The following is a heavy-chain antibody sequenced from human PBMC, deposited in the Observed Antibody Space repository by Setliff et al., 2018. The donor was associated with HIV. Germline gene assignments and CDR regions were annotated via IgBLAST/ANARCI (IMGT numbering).Heavy chain of an antibody. J-gene: IGHJ3*02. CDR2: IYHSGST. CDR1: GGSFSGYY. Sequence: PSETLSLTCAVYGGSFSGYYWSWIRQSPGKGLEWIGSIYHSGSTFYNPSLKSRVTISVDTSKNQFSLKLSSVTAADSARYYCARDLDSGDNAFDIWGQGTMVTVSS. CDR3: ARDLDSGDNAFDI. V-gene: IGHV4-34*01. D-gene: IGHD4-17*01.